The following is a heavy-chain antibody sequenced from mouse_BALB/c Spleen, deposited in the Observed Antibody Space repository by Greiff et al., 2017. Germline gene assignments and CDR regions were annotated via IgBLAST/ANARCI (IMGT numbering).Heavy chain of an antibody. CDR1: GYTFTSYW. CDR2: IYPGDGDT. V-gene: IGHV1-87*01. Sequence: QVQLQQSGAELAKPGASVKMSCKASGYTFTSYWMQWVKQRPGQGLEWIGAIYPGDGDTRYTQKFKGKATLTADKSSSTAYMQLSSLASEDSAVYYCARSDGYYWFAYWGQGTLVTVSA. J-gene: IGHJ3*01. D-gene: IGHD2-3*01. CDR3: ARSDGYYWFAY.